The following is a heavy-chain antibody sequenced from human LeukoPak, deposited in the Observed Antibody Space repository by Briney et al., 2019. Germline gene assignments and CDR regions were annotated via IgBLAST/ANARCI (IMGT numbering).Heavy chain of an antibody. V-gene: IGHV5-51*01. D-gene: IGHD2-2*01. Sequence: GESLKISCRGSGYSFTSYWIGWVRQMPGKGLEWMGIIHPGDSDTRYSPSFQGQVTISADKSISTAYLQWSSLKASDTAMYYCARQLDCSSTSCPAPFDYWGQGTLVTVSS. CDR2: IHPGDSDT. CDR3: ARQLDCSSTSCPAPFDY. CDR1: GYSFTSYW. J-gene: IGHJ4*02.